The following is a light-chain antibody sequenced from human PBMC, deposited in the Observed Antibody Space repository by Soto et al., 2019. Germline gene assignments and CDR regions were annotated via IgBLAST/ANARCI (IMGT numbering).Light chain of an antibody. CDR1: QSVSSK. V-gene: IGKV3-15*01. CDR3: QQYDASLWT. Sequence: EIAMTQSPATLSVSPGERATLSCRASQSVSSKLAWYQQKPGQAPRLLIYDASTRATGIPARFSGSGSGTELTLTISSLQSEDFAVYYCQQYDASLWTFGQGTKGDIK. J-gene: IGKJ1*01. CDR2: DAS.